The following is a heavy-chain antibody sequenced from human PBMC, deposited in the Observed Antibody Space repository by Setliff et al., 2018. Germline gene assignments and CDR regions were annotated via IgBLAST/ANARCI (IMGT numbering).Heavy chain of an antibody. CDR1: GYTFTDYA. D-gene: IGHD6-19*01. V-gene: IGHV1-3*01. J-gene: IGHJ4*02. Sequence: ASVKVSCKASGYTFTDYAMHWVRQAPGQRLEWMGWINAGNGNTKYSQKFQGRVTMTSDTSTSTAYMELRSLRSDDTAVYYCARVTIAVAGYFDFWGQGTLVTVSS. CDR3: ARVTIAVAGYFDF. CDR2: INAGNGNT.